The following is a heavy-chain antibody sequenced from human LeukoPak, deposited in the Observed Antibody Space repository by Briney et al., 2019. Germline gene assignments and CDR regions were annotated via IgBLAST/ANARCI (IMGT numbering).Heavy chain of an antibody. J-gene: IGHJ4*02. CDR3: AKESGKFDY. V-gene: IGHV3-23*01. CDR1: GFTFSTYA. Sequence: GGSLRLSCAASGFTFSTYATSWVRQAPGKGLEWVSTISGSGDSTYYADSVKGRFTISRDNSKNSLYLQMNSLRSEDTAMYYCAKESGKFDYWGQGTLVAVSS. CDR2: ISGSGDST.